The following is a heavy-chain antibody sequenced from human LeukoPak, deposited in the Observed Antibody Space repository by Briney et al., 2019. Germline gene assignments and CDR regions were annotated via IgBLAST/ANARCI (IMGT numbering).Heavy chain of an antibody. D-gene: IGHD6-19*01. CDR1: GFTFSNNW. CDR3: ARDAPIAVAGTALWYYYGMDV. CDR2: IKRDGSEK. Sequence: GGSLRLSCAASGFTFSNNWMSWVRQAPGKGLEWVANIKRDGSEKYYVDSVKGRFTISRDNAKNSQYLQMNSLRAEDTAVYYCARDAPIAVAGTALWYYYGMDVWGKGTTVTVSS. V-gene: IGHV3-7*01. J-gene: IGHJ6*04.